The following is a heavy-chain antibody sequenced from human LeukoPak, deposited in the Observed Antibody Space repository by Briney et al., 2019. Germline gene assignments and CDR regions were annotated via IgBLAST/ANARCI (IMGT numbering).Heavy chain of an antibody. V-gene: IGHV1-69*05. CDR3: ATSPYITMIVVGPFDY. Sequence: SVKVSCEASGGTFSSYAISWVRQAPGQGLEWMGRIIPIFGTANYAQKFQGRVTITTDESTSTAYMELSSLRSEDTAVYYCATSPYITMIVVGPFDYWGQGTLVTVSS. CDR2: IIPIFGTA. CDR1: GGTFSSYA. D-gene: IGHD3-22*01. J-gene: IGHJ4*02.